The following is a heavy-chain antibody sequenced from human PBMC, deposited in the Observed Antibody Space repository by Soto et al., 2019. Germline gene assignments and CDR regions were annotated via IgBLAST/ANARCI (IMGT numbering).Heavy chain of an antibody. CDR2: IYSSGST. J-gene: IGHJ3*02. D-gene: IGHD3-22*01. V-gene: IGHV4-59*01. CDR1: GGSISSYY. Sequence: QVQLQESGPGLVKPSETLSLTCSVSGGSISSYYWSWIRQSPGKGLEWIGYIYSSGSTNYNPSLKSRVTISVDTSKHQFSLKLSSVTAADTAVYYCARDLPPSYDSSGYSGFDIWGQGTMVTVSS. CDR3: ARDLPPSYDSSGYSGFDI.